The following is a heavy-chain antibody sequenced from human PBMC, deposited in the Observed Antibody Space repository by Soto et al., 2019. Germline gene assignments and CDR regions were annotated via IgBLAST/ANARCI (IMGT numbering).Heavy chain of an antibody. D-gene: IGHD3-10*01. CDR1: GFTVSSNY. V-gene: IGHV3-53*01. CDR2: IYSGGST. Sequence: EVQLVESGGGLIQPGGSLRLSCAASGFTVSSNYMSWVRQAPGKGLEWVSVIYSGGSTYYADSVKGRFTISSDNSKNTVYLQMNSLRAEDTAVYYCARDEPKGTYYYGMDVWGQGTTVTVSS. CDR3: ARDEPKGTYYYGMDV. J-gene: IGHJ6*02.